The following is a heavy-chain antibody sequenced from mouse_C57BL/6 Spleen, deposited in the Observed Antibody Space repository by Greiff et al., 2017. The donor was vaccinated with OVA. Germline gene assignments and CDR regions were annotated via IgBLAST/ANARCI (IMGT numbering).Heavy chain of an antibody. CDR1: GFTFSSYA. CDR3: GRDMSNFKAMGY. D-gene: IGHD2-5*01. J-gene: IGHJ4*01. CDR2: ISDGGSYT. V-gene: IGHV5-4*01. Sequence: EVLLVESRGGLVKPGGSLKLSCAASGFTFSSYAMPWVRQTPEQGLEWVATISDGGSYTYYPDNVKGRFTISRDNARNTLYLQMSHLTSEDTAMYYCGRDMSNFKAMGYWGQGTSVTVAS.